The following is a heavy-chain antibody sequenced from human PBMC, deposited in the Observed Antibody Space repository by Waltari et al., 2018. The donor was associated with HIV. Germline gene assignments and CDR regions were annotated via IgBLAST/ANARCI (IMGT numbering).Heavy chain of an antibody. CDR2: LSAYNGNT. CDR3: ARAQTSLYSSSWGARYFDY. D-gene: IGHD6-13*01. V-gene: IGHV1-18*01. Sequence: QVQLVQSGAEVKKPGASVKVSCKASGYTFTSYGISWVRQAPGQGLEWMGWLSAYNGNTNYAQKLQGRVTMTTDTSTSTAYMELRSLRSDDTAVYYCARAQTSLYSSSWGARYFDYWGQGTLVTVSS. CDR1: GYTFTSYG. J-gene: IGHJ4*02.